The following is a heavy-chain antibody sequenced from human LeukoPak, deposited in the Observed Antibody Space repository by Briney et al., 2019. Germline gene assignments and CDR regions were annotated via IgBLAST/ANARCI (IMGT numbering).Heavy chain of an antibody. CDR2: IYTSGST. J-gene: IGHJ4*02. D-gene: IGHD5-12*01. CDR1: GGSISSYY. Sequence: SETLSLTCTVSGGSISSYYWGWIRQPAGKGLEWIGRIYTSGSTNYNPSLKSPVTMSVDTSKNQFSLKLSSVTAADTAVYYCARSGYDSHFDYWGQGTLVTVSS. CDR3: ARSGYDSHFDY. V-gene: IGHV4-4*07.